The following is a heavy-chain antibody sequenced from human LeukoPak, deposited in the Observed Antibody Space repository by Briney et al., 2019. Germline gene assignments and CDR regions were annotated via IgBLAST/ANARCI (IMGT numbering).Heavy chain of an antibody. J-gene: IGHJ6*03. Sequence: PGGSLRLSCAASGFTFSSYGMHWVRQAPGKGLEWVAFIRYDGSNKYYADSVKGRFTISRDNSKNTLYLQMNSLRAEDTAVYYCAKGKSATLIVATGYYYMDVWGKGTTVTVSS. CDR3: AKGKSATLIVATGYYYMDV. D-gene: IGHD5-12*01. CDR1: GFTFSSYG. V-gene: IGHV3-30*02. CDR2: IRYDGSNK.